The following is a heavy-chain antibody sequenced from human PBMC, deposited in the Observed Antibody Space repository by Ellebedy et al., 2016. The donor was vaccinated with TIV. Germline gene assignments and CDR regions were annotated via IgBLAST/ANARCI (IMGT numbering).Heavy chain of an antibody. CDR1: GGPINGSY. D-gene: IGHD1-7*01. J-gene: IGHJ3*02. CDR2: VFYTGSA. V-gene: IGHV4-59*08. CDR3: ARVELLYFAFDI. Sequence: MPSETLSLTCTVSGGPINGSYWGWIRQPPGKGLEWIGYVFYTGSANYRSSLESRVTISVDLSTNQFSLRLRSVTAADTAVYYCARVELLYFAFDIWGQGTVVIVSS.